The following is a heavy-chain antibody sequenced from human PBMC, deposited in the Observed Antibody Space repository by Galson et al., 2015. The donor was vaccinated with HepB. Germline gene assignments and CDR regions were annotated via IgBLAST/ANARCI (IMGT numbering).Heavy chain of an antibody. V-gene: IGHV3-23*01. Sequence: SLRLSCAASGFTFSSYALSWVRQAPGKGLEWVSAISGRGDTTFYADSVKGRFIISRDNSKNTLYLQVNSLRAEDTAVYYCARTDFLPPQWGQGTLVTVSS. CDR1: GFTFSSYA. CDR3: ARTDFLPPQ. D-gene: IGHD2/OR15-2a*01. CDR2: ISGRGDTT. J-gene: IGHJ4*02.